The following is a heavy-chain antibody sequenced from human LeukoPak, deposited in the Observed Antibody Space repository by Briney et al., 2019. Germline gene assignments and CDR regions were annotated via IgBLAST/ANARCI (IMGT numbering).Heavy chain of an antibody. D-gene: IGHD6-13*01. CDR3: ARVGYSSSWYDYYYYYMDI. CDR2: IYYSGST. J-gene: IGHJ6*03. Sequence: SETLSLTCTVSGGSISSDYWSWIRQPPGKGLEWIGYIYYSGSTNYNPSLKSRVTISVDTSKNQFSLKLSSVTAADTAVYYCARVGYSSSWYDYYYYYMDIWGKGTKVTVSS. V-gene: IGHV4-59*01. CDR1: GGSISSDY.